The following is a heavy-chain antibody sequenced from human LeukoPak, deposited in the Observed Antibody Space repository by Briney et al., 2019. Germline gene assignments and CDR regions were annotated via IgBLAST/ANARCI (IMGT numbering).Heavy chain of an antibody. CDR3: ATTGYCSGGSCRLYWFDP. J-gene: IGHJ5*02. CDR2: FDPEDGET. D-gene: IGHD2-15*01. CDR1: GYTLTELS. V-gene: IGHV1-24*01. Sequence: ASVKVSCKVSGYTLTELSMHWVRQAPGKGLEWMGGFDPEDGETIYAQTFQGRVTMTEDTSTDTAYMELSSLRSEDTAVYYCATTGYCSGGSCRLYWFDPWGQGTLVTVSS.